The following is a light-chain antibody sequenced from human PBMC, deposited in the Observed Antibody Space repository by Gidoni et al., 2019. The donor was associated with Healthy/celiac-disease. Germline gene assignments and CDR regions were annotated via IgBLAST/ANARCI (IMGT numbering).Light chain of an antibody. V-gene: IGKV3-20*01. CDR2: GAA. J-gene: IGKJ4*01. CDR1: QRVSSSY. Sequence: EIVLTQSPGTLSLSPGESATLSCRASQRVSSSYLAWYQQKPGQAPRPLIYGAASRAPGIPDRFSGSGSGTDFTLTISRLEPEDFAVYYCQQYGSSPLTFGGGTKVEIK. CDR3: QQYGSSPLT.